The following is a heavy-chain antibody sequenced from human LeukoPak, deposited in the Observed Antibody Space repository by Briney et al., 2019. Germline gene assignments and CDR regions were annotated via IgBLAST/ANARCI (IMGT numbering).Heavy chain of an antibody. V-gene: IGHV3-23*01. D-gene: IGHD6-13*01. CDR2: ISGSSGGT. CDR3: ARRGAAGTYYFDY. J-gene: IGHJ4*02. CDR1: GFTFSSYS. Sequence: GGSLRLSCAASGFTFSSYSMNWVRQAPGKGLEWVSAISGSSGGTFYADSVKGRFTISRDNSKNTLYLQTNSLRAEDTAVYYCARRGAAGTYYFDYWGQGTLVTVSS.